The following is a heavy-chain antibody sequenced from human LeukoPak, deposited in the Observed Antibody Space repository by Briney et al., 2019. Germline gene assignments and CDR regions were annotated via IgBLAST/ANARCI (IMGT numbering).Heavy chain of an antibody. CDR3: AREGAPYYYDSSGYYRAFDI. CDR1: GYTFTSYG. CDR2: ISAYNGNT. Sequence: ASVKVSCKASGYTFTSYGISWVRQAPGQGLEWMGWISAYNGNTNYAQKLQGRVTMTTDTSTSTAYMELRSLRSDDTAVYYCAREGAPYYYDSSGYYRAFDIWGQGTMVTVSS. J-gene: IGHJ3*02. V-gene: IGHV1-18*01. D-gene: IGHD3-22*01.